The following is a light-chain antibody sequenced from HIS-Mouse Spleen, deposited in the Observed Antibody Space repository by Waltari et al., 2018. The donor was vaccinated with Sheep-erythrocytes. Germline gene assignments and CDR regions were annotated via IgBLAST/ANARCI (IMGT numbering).Light chain of an antibody. CDR2: QDS. Sequence: SYELTQPPSVSVSPGQTASITCSGVKLRDNYACWYQQEPGQSPVLVIYQDSKRPSGIPERFSGSNSGNTATLTISGTQAMDEADYYCQAWDSSTAWVFGGGTKLTVL. CDR3: QAWDSSTAWV. CDR1: KLRDNY. V-gene: IGLV3-1*01. J-gene: IGLJ3*02.